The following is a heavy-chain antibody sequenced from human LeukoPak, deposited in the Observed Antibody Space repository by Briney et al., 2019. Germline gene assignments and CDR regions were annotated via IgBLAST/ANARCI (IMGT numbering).Heavy chain of an antibody. CDR1: GGSISSYY. J-gene: IGHJ6*03. CDR3: ARGNYYDSSGFFRSYYYYYMDV. D-gene: IGHD3-22*01. V-gene: IGHV4-59*01. Sequence: SETLSLTCTVSGGSISSYYWSWIRQPPGKGLEWIGYIYYSGSTNYNPSLKSRVTISVDTSKNQFSLKLSSVTAADTAVYYCARGNYYDSSGFFRSYYYYYMDVWGKGTTVTISS. CDR2: IYYSGST.